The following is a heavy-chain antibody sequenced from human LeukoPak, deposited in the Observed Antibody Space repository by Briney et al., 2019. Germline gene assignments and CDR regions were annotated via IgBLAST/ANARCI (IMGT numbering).Heavy chain of an antibody. J-gene: IGHJ3*02. V-gene: IGHV3-20*01. Sequence: GGSQSLFCAPSGFTFAVSGMSWVRHPPRKGLEWVSCIIWNGGCTGHADSVKGRFTISRDNAKNSLYLQMNSLRAEDTALYHCARDYYGDAFDIWGQGTMVTVSS. CDR3: ARDYYGDAFDI. D-gene: IGHD1-26*01. CDR1: GFTFAVSG. CDR2: IIWNGGCT.